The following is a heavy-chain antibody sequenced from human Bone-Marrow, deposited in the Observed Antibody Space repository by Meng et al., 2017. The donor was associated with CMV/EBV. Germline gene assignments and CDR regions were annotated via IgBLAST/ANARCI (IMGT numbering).Heavy chain of an antibody. CDR1: GFSLTTSGVG. Sequence: SGPTLVKPPQTLTLTCTFSGFSLTTSGVGVGWIREPPGKALEWLALIYWNDNKRYSPSLKSRLTITKHTSKNQVVLTMTNMDPVDTATYYCAHRLSYVGPFDYCGQGTLVTVSS. CDR3: AHRLSYVGPFDY. V-gene: IGHV2-5*01. J-gene: IGHJ4*02. D-gene: IGHD3-16*01. CDR2: IYWNDNK.